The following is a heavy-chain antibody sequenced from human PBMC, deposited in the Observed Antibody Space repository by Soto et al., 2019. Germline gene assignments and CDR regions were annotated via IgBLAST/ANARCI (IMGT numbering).Heavy chain of an antibody. CDR1: GGSLSNYG. D-gene: IGHD3-22*01. V-gene: IGHV1-69*12. CDR2: IIPVFGTP. CDR3: ARGDATKIVVTTYYAMDV. Sequence: QVQLVQSGAEVKKPGSSVKVSCKASGGSLSNYGISWVRQXXGQGLEWMGAIIPVFGTPNYAQKFQDRVTITADESTTTVYMEVRSLTSEDTAVYYCARGDATKIVVTTYYAMDVWGQGTTVTVSS. J-gene: IGHJ6*02.